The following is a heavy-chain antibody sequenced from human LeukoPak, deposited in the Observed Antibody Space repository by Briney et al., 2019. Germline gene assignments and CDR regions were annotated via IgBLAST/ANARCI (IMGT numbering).Heavy chain of an antibody. Sequence: SETLSLTCAVYGGSFSGYYWSWIRQPPGEGLEWIGEINHSGSTNYNPSLKSRVTISVDTSKNQFPLKLSSVTAADTAVYYCARSRDGSSSGVGDCFDYWGQGTLVTVAS. V-gene: IGHV4-34*01. CDR2: INHSGST. CDR1: GGSFSGYY. J-gene: IGHJ4*02. D-gene: IGHD6-6*01. CDR3: ARSRDGSSSGVGDCFDY.